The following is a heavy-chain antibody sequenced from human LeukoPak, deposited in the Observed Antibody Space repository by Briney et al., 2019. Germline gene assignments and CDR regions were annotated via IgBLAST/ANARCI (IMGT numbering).Heavy chain of an antibody. J-gene: IGHJ6*03. V-gene: IGHV4-34*01. CDR3: LRGRGERSHYFYYYLEV. CDR1: GESLSGYY. CDR2: FNDSGNT. D-gene: IGHD3-16*01. Sequence: SETLSLTCAVYGESLSGYYWSWIRQSPGKGLECIGDFNDSGNTNFNPSLKTRVTMSVDTSKNQLSLNLRSVGAADAAVYYCLRGRGERSHYFYYYLEVWGEGTPVTVSS.